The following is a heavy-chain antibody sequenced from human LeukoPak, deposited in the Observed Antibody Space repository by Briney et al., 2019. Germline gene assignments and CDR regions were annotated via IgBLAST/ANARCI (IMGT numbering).Heavy chain of an antibody. Sequence: GGSLRLSCAASGFTFSDYYMSWIRQAPGKGLEWVSYISSSGSTIYYADSVKGRFTISRDNAKNSLYLQMNSLRAEDTAVYYCARVEYGSGSYAQVFPYYYYYYMDVWGKGTTVTTSS. CDR3: ARVEYGSGSYAQVFPYYYYYYMDV. CDR1: GFTFSDYY. D-gene: IGHD3-10*01. J-gene: IGHJ6*03. V-gene: IGHV3-11*04. CDR2: ISSSGSTI.